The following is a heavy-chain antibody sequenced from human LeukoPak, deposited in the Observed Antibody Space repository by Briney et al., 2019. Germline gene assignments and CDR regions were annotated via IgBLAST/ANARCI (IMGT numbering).Heavy chain of an antibody. J-gene: IGHJ4*02. CDR3: AKGTNLDY. CDR1: GFTFSNYW. CDR2: INQDSSRK. D-gene: IGHD2-8*01. V-gene: IGHV3-7*01. Sequence: PGGSLRLSCGVSGFTFSNYWMSWVRQAPGKGLGWVAYINQDSSRKLYVDSVKGRFTISRDNAKNSLYLQMNSLRADDTALYYCAKGTNLDYLGQGAQVTVSS.